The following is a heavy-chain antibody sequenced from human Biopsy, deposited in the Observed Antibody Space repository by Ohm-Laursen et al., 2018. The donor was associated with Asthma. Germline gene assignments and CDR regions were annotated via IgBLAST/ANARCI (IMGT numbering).Heavy chain of an antibody. D-gene: IGHD1-26*01. V-gene: IGHV1-18*01. J-gene: IGHJ4*02. CDR1: GDILSSFG. Sequence: ASVKVSCKAHGDILSSFGIKWVRKAPGQGLEWVGGVIPIYGTTHTAQKLQGRVTMTTDTSTSTAYMELRSLRSDDTAVYYCARDGPVGAPSDYWGQGTLVTVSS. CDR2: VIPIYGTT. CDR3: ARDGPVGAPSDY.